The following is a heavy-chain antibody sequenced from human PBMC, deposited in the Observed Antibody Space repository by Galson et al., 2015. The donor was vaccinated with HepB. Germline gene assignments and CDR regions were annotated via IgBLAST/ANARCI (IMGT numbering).Heavy chain of an antibody. Sequence: SLRLSCAASGFTFSSYWMSWVRQAPGKGLEWVANIKQDGSEKYYVDSVKGRFTISRDNAKNSLHLQMNSLRAEDTAVYYCARDPLPNAFDIWGQGTMVTVSS. D-gene: IGHD2-15*01. V-gene: IGHV3-7*03. J-gene: IGHJ3*02. CDR3: ARDPLPNAFDI. CDR2: IKQDGSEK. CDR1: GFTFSSYW.